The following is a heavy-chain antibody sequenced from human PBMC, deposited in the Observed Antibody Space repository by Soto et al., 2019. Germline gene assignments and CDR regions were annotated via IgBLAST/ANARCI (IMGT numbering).Heavy chain of an antibody. CDR3: ARDTGDGTIDF. Sequence: ASVKVSCKASGYTFTSYYMHCLRQAPGQGLEWMGIINPSGGTTSYAQKFQDRVTISRDTSASTAYMELTSLRSEDTAVYYCARDTGDGTIDFWGQGTLVTVSS. CDR2: INPSGGTT. D-gene: IGHD7-27*01. CDR1: GYTFTSYY. J-gene: IGHJ4*02. V-gene: IGHV1-46*01.